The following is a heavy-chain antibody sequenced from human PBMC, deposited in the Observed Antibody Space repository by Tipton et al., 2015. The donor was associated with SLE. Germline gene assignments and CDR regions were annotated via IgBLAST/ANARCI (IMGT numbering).Heavy chain of an antibody. Sequence: TLSLTCSVSGGSISSSRYYWNWIRQPAGKALEWIGRIYNTGSTNYNPSLKTRLSISIDTSRNQFSLNLSSVTAADTAAYYCAKVFGDYDGYSSGMDVWGQGTTVTVSS. J-gene: IGHJ6*02. CDR1: GGSISSSRYY. V-gene: IGHV4-61*02. D-gene: IGHD4-17*01. CDR2: IYNTGST. CDR3: AKVFGDYDGYSSGMDV.